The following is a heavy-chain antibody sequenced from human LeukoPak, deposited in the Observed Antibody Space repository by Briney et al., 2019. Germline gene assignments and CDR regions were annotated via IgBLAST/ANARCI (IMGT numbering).Heavy chain of an antibody. CDR3: AKDLITMIHAFDI. CDR2: ISGSGGST. CDR1: GFTFSSYS. V-gene: IGHV3-23*01. J-gene: IGHJ3*02. Sequence: GGSLRLSCAASGFTFSSYSMNWVRQAPGKGLEWVSAISGSGGSTYYADSVKGRFTISRDNSKNTLYLQMNSLRAEDTAVYYCAKDLITMIHAFDIWGQGTMVTVSS. D-gene: IGHD3-22*01.